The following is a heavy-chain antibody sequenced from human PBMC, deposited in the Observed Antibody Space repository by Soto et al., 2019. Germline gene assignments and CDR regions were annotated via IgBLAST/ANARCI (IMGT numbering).Heavy chain of an antibody. CDR3: ARYSSSWPYSYYYYGMYV. CDR2: IIPIFGTA. D-gene: IGHD6-13*01. CDR1: GGTFSSYA. J-gene: IGHJ6*02. Sequence: QVQLVQSGAEVKKPGSSVKVSCKASGGTFSSYAISWVRQAPGQGLEWMGGIIPIFGTANYAQKFQGRVTITADESTSTAYMELSRLRSEDTDVYYCARYSSSWPYSYYYYGMYVWGQGTTVTVSS. V-gene: IGHV1-69*01.